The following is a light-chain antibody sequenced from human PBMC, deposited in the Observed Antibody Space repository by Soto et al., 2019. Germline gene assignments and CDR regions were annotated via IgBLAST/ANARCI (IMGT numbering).Light chain of an antibody. CDR1: QSISTY. V-gene: IGKV3-11*01. CDR3: QQRSNWPQLT. J-gene: IGKJ4*01. CDR2: DAV. Sequence: EIVLTQSPGTLSLSPGERATLSCRASQSISTYLAWYQQKPGQAPRLLIYDAVNRATGIPARFSGSGSGTDFTLTISSLEPEDFAVYYCQQRSNWPQLTFGGGTKVDIK.